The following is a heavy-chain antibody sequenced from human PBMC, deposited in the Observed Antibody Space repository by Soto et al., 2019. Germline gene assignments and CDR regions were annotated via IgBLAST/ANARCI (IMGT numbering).Heavy chain of an antibody. CDR1: GGSINNYY. V-gene: IGHV4-59*12. Sequence: SETLSLTCTVSGGSINNYYWSWIRQPPGKGLEWIGYIYYSGSTNYNPSLKSRVTISVDTSKNQFSLKLSSVTAADTAVYHCARGPKYYDFWSGYYAPYYYYMDVWGKGTTVTVSS. J-gene: IGHJ6*03. D-gene: IGHD3-3*01. CDR3: ARGPKYYDFWSGYYAPYYYYMDV. CDR2: IYYSGST.